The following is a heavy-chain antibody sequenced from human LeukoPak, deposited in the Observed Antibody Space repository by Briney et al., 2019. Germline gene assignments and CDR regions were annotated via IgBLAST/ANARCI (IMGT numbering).Heavy chain of an antibody. CDR3: AKVIEGSGYPPPRWFDP. Sequence: ASVKVSCKASGYTFTGYYMHWVRQAPGQGLEWMGWINPNSGGTNYAQKFQGRVTMTRDTSISTAYMELSRLRSDDTAVYYWAKVIEGSGYPPPRWFDPWGQGTLVTVSS. V-gene: IGHV1-2*02. CDR2: INPNSGGT. J-gene: IGHJ5*02. D-gene: IGHD5-12*01. CDR1: GYTFTGYY.